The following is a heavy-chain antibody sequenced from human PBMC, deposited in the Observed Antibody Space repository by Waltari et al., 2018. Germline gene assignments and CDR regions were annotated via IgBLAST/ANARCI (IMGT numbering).Heavy chain of an antibody. D-gene: IGHD1-26*01. CDR1: GGSFSGYH. CDR2: INHSGNT. Sequence: QVQLRQWGAGLLKPSETLSLTCAVYGGSFSGYHWSWIRQPPGKGLEWIGEINHSGNTNQNPSLKSRVTISVDTSKNQFSLKLTSVTAADTAVYYWARNWELRGGMDVWGKGTTVTVSS. J-gene: IGHJ6*03. V-gene: IGHV4-34*02. CDR3: ARNWELRGGMDV.